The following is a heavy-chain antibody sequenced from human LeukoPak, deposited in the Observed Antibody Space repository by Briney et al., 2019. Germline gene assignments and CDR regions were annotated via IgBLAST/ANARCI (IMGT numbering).Heavy chain of an antibody. CDR2: IYYSGST. J-gene: IGHJ6*03. V-gene: IGHV4-61*01. CDR1: GYSINSVYY. D-gene: IGHD2-8*01. Sequence: PSETLSLTCTVSGYSINSVYYWGWIRQPPGKGLEWIGYIYYSGSTNYNPSLKSRVTISVDTSENQFSLKLSSVTAADTAVYYCARARGYCTNGVCYRIPGYYYMDVWGKGTTVTVSS. CDR3: ARARGYCTNGVCYRIPGYYYMDV.